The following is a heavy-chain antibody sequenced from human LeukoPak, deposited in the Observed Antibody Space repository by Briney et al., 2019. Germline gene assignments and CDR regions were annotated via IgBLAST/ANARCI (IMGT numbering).Heavy chain of an antibody. D-gene: IGHD1-26*01. CDR3: ARSGRGTYYYFDL. J-gene: IGHJ4*02. CDR1: NYPFTRYG. Sequence: ASVKVSCKASNYPFTRYGISWVRQAPGQGLEWMGWISGSNGNTNYAQKFQGRVSMTADASTGTAYLELRSLRSDDTAVYYCARSGRGTYYYFDLWGQGTLVTVS. V-gene: IGHV1-18*01. CDR2: ISGSNGNT.